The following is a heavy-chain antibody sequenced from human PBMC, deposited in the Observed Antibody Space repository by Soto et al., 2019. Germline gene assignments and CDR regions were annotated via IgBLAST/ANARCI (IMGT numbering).Heavy chain of an antibody. CDR1: GFTFSLYA. CDR3: AREGGNTGSTNWSSFDP. CDR2: ISYDGGNK. J-gene: IGHJ5*02. D-gene: IGHD2-8*02. V-gene: IGHV3-30-3*01. Sequence: GSLRLSCAASGFTFSLYAMHWIRQAPGKGLEWVAVISYDGGNKYYADSVKGRFTISRDNSKNTLYLQVNSLRDEDTAVYYCAREGGNTGSTNWSSFDPWGQGTLVTVSS.